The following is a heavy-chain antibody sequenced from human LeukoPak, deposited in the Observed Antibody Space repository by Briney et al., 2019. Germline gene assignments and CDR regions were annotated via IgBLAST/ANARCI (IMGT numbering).Heavy chain of an antibody. CDR2: INSDGSST. V-gene: IGHV3-74*01. CDR1: GFTFSSYW. D-gene: IGHD3-10*01. Sequence: GGSLRLSCAASGFTFSSYWMHWVRQAPGKGLVWVSRINSDGSSTSYADSVKSRFTISRDNAKNSLYLQMNSLRAEDTAVYYCARDYYGSGSYGDWGQGTLVTVSS. CDR3: ARDYYGSGSYGD. J-gene: IGHJ4*02.